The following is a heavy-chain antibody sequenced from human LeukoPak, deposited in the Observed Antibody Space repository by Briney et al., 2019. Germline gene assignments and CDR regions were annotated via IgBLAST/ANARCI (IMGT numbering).Heavy chain of an antibody. CDR2: IIPIFGTA. D-gene: IGHD3-3*01. Sequence: ASVKVSCKASGGTFSSYAISWVRQAPGQGLEWMGGIIPIFGTANYAQKFQGRVTITADESTSTAYMELSSVTAADTAVYYCARVPDYDFWSGYAPSWYFDLWGRGTLVTVSS. V-gene: IGHV1-69*13. J-gene: IGHJ2*01. CDR3: ARVPDYDFWSGYAPSWYFDL. CDR1: GGTFSSYA.